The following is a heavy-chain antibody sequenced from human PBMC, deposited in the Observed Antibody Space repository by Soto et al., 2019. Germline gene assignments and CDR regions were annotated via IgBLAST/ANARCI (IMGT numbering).Heavy chain of an antibody. CDR1: GSPISSYY. V-gene: IGHV4-59*08. D-gene: IGHD2-2*01. Sequence: ASETLSLTCTVSGSPISSYYWSWIRQPPGKGLEWIGYIYYSGSTNYNPSLKSRVTISVDTSKNQFSLKLSSVTAADTAVYYCARHVVPAAPFDYWGQGTLVTVSS. CDR3: ARHVVPAAPFDY. CDR2: IYYSGST. J-gene: IGHJ4*02.